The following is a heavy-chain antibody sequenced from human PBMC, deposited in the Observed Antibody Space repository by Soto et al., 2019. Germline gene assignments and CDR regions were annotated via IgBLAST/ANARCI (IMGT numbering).Heavy chain of an antibody. Sequence: ASVKVSCKASGYTFTSYAMHWVRQAPGQRLEWMGWINAGNGNTKYSQKFQGRVTITRDTSASTAYMELSSLRSEDTAVYYCARGYCSGGSCYSYYDMDVWGKGTTVTVSS. J-gene: IGHJ6*03. V-gene: IGHV1-3*01. CDR3: ARGYCSGGSCYSYYDMDV. CDR1: GYTFTSYA. D-gene: IGHD2-15*01. CDR2: INAGNGNT.